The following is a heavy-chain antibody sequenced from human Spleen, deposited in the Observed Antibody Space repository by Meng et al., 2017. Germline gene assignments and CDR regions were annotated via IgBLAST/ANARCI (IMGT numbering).Heavy chain of an antibody. D-gene: IGHD6-6*01. Sequence: GESLKISCTTSGFTFRSFGIHWVRQAPGKGLEWVALIWYDGSNKKYADSVKGRFTISRDNSKNILYLEMNSLRAEDTAVYFCARTTDLAARLHFDYWGQGTLVTVSS. CDR3: ARTTDLAARLHFDY. J-gene: IGHJ4*02. CDR1: GFTFRSFG. V-gene: IGHV3-33*01. CDR2: IWYDGSNK.